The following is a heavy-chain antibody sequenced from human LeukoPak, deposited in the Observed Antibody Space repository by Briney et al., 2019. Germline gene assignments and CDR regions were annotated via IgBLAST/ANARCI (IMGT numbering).Heavy chain of an antibody. CDR3: ARIQKVRSIYYFDY. J-gene: IGHJ4*02. Sequence: SGPTLVNPTQTLTLTCTFSGFSLNTNGVGVGWIRQPPGKALEWLALIYWDGDKRYSPSLESRLSITRDTSKNHVVLVMTNTDPVDTATFYCARIQKVRSIYYFDYWGQGTLVTVSS. CDR1: GFSLNTNGVG. V-gene: IGHV2-5*02. D-gene: IGHD2-21*01. CDR2: IYWDGDK.